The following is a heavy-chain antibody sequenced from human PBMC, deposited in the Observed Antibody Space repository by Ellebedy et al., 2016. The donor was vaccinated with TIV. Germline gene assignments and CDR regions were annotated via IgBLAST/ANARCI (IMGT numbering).Heavy chain of an antibody. V-gene: IGHV6-1*01. CDR3: ANWNFDY. D-gene: IGHD1-1*01. J-gene: IGHJ4*02. Sequence: SQTLSLTCAISGDSVSSNSSPWNWIRQSPSRGLEWLGKTYYKSEWYTNYAVAVKSRITINADTSKNQFSLHLNSVTPEDTAVYYCANWNFDYWGQGSPVTVSS. CDR1: GDSVSSNSSP. CDR2: TYYKSEWYT.